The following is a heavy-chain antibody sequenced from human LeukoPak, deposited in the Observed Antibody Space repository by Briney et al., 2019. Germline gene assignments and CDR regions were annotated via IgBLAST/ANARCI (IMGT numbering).Heavy chain of an antibody. V-gene: IGHV3-23*01. CDR2: ISGSGGST. J-gene: IGHJ4*02. Sequence: TGGSLRLSCAASGFTFSTYAMSWVRQAPGKGLEWVSAISGSGGSTYYADSVKGRFTISRDNSKNTLYLQMNSLRAEDTAVYYCAKGRPYSSSWYYFDYWGQGTLVTVSS. CDR3: AKGRPYSSSWYYFDY. CDR1: GFTFSTYA. D-gene: IGHD6-13*01.